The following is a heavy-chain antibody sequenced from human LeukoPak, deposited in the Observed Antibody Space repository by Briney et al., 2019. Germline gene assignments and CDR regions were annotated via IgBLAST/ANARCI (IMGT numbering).Heavy chain of an antibody. J-gene: IGHJ4*02. D-gene: IGHD6-19*01. V-gene: IGHV3-7*01. CDR1: RFTFSSYW. CDR3: ARGGGAPYSSGWYYFDY. Sequence: PGGSLRLSCAASRFTFSSYWMNWVRQAPGKGLEWVANIKEDGSEIYYVDSVKGRFTISRDNSKNTLYLQMNSLRAEDTAVYYCARGGGAPYSSGWYYFDYWGQGTLVTVSS. CDR2: IKEDGSEI.